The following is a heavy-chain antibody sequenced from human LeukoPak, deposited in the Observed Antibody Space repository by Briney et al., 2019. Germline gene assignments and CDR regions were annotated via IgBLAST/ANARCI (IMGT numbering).Heavy chain of an antibody. CDR2: IRYDGSSK. Sequence: GGSLRLSCAASGFTFSSYWMSWVRQAPGKGLEWVAFIRYDGSSKYYADSVKGRFTISRDNSKNTLYLQMNSLRAEDTAVYYCAKSGYNRFDYWGQGTLVTVSS. D-gene: IGHD5-24*01. V-gene: IGHV3-30*02. CDR1: GFTFSSYW. J-gene: IGHJ4*02. CDR3: AKSGYNRFDY.